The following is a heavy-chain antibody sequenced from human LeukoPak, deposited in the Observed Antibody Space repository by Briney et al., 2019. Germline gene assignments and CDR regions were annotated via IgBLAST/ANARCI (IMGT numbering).Heavy chain of an antibody. J-gene: IGHJ4*02. CDR1: GFTFSIYS. CDR3: ASELGTGGY. V-gene: IGHV3-21*01. D-gene: IGHD7-27*01. Sequence: PGGSLRLSCAASGFTFSIYSMNWVRQAPGKGLGWVSSISTSSSYIYYADSVEGRFTISRDNAKNSLYLQMNSLRAEDTAVYYCASELGTGGYWGQGTLVTVSS. CDR2: ISTSSSYI.